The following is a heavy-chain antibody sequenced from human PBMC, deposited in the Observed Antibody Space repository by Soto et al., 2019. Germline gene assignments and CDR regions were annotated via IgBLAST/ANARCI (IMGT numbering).Heavy chain of an antibody. CDR1: GYIFSDYW. CDR3: ARAPGGRNGYNRFDF. J-gene: IGHJ4*02. Sequence: GESLNISCKGSGYIFSDYWIGCVLQTPEKGPEWMGIVYPSDSDTRYSPSFQGQVTISAAKSITTAYLQWDSLKASDTAIYYCARAPGGRNGYNRFDFWGQGTLVTASS. D-gene: IGHD5-12*01. V-gene: IGHV5-51*01. CDR2: VYPSDSDT.